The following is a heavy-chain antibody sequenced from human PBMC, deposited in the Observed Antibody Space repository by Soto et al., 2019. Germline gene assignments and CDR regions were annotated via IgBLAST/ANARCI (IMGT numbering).Heavy chain of an antibody. V-gene: IGHV4-61*01. D-gene: IGHD6-13*01. J-gene: IGHJ5*02. CDR2: IYYRGST. CDR1: GGSVSSGSYY. Sequence: QVQLQEPGPGLVKPSETLSLTCTVSGGSVSSGSYYWSWIRQPPGKGLEWIGYIYYRGSTNYNPSLKSRVTISVDTSKNQFSLKLSSVTAADTAVYYCVVAASAPNWFDPWGQGTLVTVSS. CDR3: VVAASAPNWFDP.